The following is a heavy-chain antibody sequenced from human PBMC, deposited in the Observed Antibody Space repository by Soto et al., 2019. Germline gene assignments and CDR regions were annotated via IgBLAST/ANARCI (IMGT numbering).Heavy chain of an antibody. CDR2: IKQDGSEK. D-gene: IGHD6-13*01. V-gene: IGHV3-7*03. Sequence: LRLSCAASGFTFSSYWMSWVRQSPGKVLEWVANIKQDGSEKYYVDSVKGRFTIYRDNAKNSLYLQMNSMRAEDTAVYYCARGKHSSSWYGYYYYYGMDVWGQGTTVTVSS. J-gene: IGHJ6*02. CDR1: GFTFSSYW. CDR3: ARGKHSSSWYGYYYYYGMDV.